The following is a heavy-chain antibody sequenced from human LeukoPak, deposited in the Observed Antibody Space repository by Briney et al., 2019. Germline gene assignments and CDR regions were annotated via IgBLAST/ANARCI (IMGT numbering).Heavy chain of an antibody. CDR2: IKSDGST. D-gene: IGHD3-22*01. CDR1: GFTFSSYW. CDR3: ARAPSEIGGYYPEYFRH. V-gene: IGHV3-74*01. Sequence: GGSLRLSCAASGFTFSSYWIHSVRQAPGKGLVWVSRIKSDGSTTSADSVKGRFTISRDNAKNTASLQMNSLRAEDKGVYYCARAPSEIGGYYPEYFRHWGQGTLVTVSS. J-gene: IGHJ1*01.